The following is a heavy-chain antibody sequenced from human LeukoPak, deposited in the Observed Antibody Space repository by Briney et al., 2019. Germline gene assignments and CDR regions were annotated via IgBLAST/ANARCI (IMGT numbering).Heavy chain of an antibody. Sequence: KPSETPSLTRTVSGGSISRFGYYWSRIPPPPGKGLAWIGYIPYSGSTYYNVSLKSRVSMSVDTSKNQFSLKLSSVTAADTTVYYCARDSSSSTSDAFDIWGQGTMVTVSS. J-gene: IGHJ3*02. D-gene: IGHD6-6*01. CDR1: GGSISRFGYY. CDR2: IPYSGST. CDR3: ARDSSSSTSDAFDI. V-gene: IGHV4-31*03.